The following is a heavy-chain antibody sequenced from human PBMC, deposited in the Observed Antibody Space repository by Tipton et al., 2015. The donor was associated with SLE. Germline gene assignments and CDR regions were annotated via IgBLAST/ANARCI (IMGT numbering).Heavy chain of an antibody. J-gene: IGHJ6*03. CDR3: ARGPGDCSSSSCYPNPQYYYYMDV. V-gene: IGHV4-59*12. CDR2: ISYTGST. CDR1: GGSMSSYY. Sequence: TLSLTCTVSGGSMSSYYWSWIRLPPGKGLEWIGCISYTGSTSYIPSLKSRVTISVDTSKNQFSLKLRSVTAADTAVYYCARGPGDCSSSSCYPNPQYYYYMDVWGKGTTVTVSS. D-gene: IGHD2-2*01.